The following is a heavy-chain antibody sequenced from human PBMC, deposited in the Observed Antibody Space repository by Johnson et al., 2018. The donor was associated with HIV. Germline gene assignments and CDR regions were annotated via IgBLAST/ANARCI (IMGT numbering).Heavy chain of an antibody. J-gene: IGHJ3*02. CDR2: IYSGGNT. CDR3: ARDRGYWDAFDI. D-gene: IGHD3-22*01. V-gene: IGHV3-66*01. Sequence: VQLVESGGGVVQTGTSLRLSCAASGFTFSSSYMSWVRQAPGKGLEWVSVIYSGGNTYYADSVRGRFTISRDNSKNTLYLQMNSLRAEDTAVYHCARDRGYWDAFDIWDQGTMVTVSS. CDR1: GFTFSSSY.